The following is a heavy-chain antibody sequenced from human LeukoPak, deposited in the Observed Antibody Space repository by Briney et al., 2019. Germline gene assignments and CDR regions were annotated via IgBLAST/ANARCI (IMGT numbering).Heavy chain of an antibody. CDR3: ARCPWGGVANFDY. CDR2: ISSSSSTI. CDR1: GFTFSSYA. D-gene: IGHD7-27*01. J-gene: IGHJ4*02. V-gene: IGHV3-48*01. Sequence: PGGSLRLSCEASGFTFSSYAMNWVRQAPGKGLEWVSYISSSSSTIYYADSVKGRFTISGDNAKNSLYLQMNSLRAEDTAVYYCARCPWGGVANFDYWGQGTLVTVSS.